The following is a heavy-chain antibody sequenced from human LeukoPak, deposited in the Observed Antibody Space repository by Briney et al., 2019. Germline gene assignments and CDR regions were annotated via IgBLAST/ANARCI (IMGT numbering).Heavy chain of an antibody. D-gene: IGHD3-10*01. V-gene: IGHV4-34*01. Sequence: SETLSLTCAVYGGSFSGYYWSWIRQPPGKGLEWIGEINHSGSTNYNPSLKSRVTISVDTSKNQFSLKLSSVTAADTAVYYCARRRLVRVTYYFDYWGQGTLVTVSS. CDR3: ARRRLVRVTYYFDY. CDR2: INHSGST. J-gene: IGHJ4*02. CDR1: GGSFSGYY.